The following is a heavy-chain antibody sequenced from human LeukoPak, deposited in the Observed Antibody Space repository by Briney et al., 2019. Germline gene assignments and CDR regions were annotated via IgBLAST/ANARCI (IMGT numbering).Heavy chain of an antibody. CDR2: INPNSGGT. CDR1: GYTFTGYY. J-gene: IGHJ6*02. CDR3: ARDFQSPWQQRLVRYGMDV. D-gene: IGHD6-13*01. Sequence: ASVKVSCKASGYTFTGYYMHWVRQAPGQGLEWMGWINPNSGGTNYAQKFQGRVTMTRDTSISTAYMELSRLRSDDTAVYYRARDFQSPWQQRLVRYGMDVWGQGTTVTVSS. V-gene: IGHV1-2*02.